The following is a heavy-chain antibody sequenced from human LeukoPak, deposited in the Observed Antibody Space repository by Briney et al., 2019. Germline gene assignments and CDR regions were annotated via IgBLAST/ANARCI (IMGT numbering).Heavy chain of an antibody. CDR1: GFSFSTYE. CDR3: ARVNSGSYSDY. J-gene: IGHJ4*02. Sequence: GGSLRLPCAASGFSFSTYEMNWVRQAPGQGLEWVSYISSGGTTINYAGSVKGRFTVSRDNANNSLYLQMNSLRAGDTAVYYCARVNSGSYSDYWGQGTLVTVSS. D-gene: IGHD1-26*01. V-gene: IGHV3-48*03. CDR2: ISSGGTTI.